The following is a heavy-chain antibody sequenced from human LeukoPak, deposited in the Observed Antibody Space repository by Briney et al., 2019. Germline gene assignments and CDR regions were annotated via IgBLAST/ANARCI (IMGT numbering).Heavy chain of an antibody. CDR2: IKEDGSEK. Sequence: TGGSLGLSCAVSGFTFSTYWMSWVRQAPGKGLEWVGNIKEDGSEKYYVDSMKGRFTISRDNAKNSLYLQMNSLRVEDTAVYYCARDSFETDIDYWGQGTLVTVSS. V-gene: IGHV3-7*01. CDR1: GFTFSTYW. D-gene: IGHD1-14*01. CDR3: ARDSFETDIDY. J-gene: IGHJ4*02.